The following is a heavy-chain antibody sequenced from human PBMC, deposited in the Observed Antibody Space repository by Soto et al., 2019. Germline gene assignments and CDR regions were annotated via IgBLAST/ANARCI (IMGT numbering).Heavy chain of an antibody. CDR3: ARDRNPSQLFY. Sequence: QVQLQESGPGLVKPSETLSLTCTVSGGSISSYYYSWIRQPPGKGLEWIGNIYYSGSTNYNPSLKSRVTMSLDTSKNQFPLKLSSVTAADTAVYYCARDRNPSQLFYWGQGTLVTVSS. CDR1: GGSISSYY. V-gene: IGHV4-59*01. CDR2: IYYSGST. J-gene: IGHJ4*02.